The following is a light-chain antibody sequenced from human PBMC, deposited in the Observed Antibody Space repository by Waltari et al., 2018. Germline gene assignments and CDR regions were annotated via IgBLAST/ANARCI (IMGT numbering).Light chain of an antibody. V-gene: IGLV1-40*01. Sequence: QSVLTQPPSVSGTPGQRATISCRGSTSNIGAGHDVHCYQHLPGTAPTPRICGDRNRPAGVPDRFSGSKSGTSASLAIAGLQADDEADYVCQSFDNMLSGGVVFGGGTKLAVL. CDR2: GDR. CDR1: TSNIGAGHD. CDR3: QSFDNMLSGGVV. J-gene: IGLJ2*01.